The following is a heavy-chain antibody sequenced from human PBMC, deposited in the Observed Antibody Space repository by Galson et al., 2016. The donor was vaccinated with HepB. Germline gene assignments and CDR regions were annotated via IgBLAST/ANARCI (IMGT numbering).Heavy chain of an antibody. CDR2: ISTSSSPI. V-gene: IGHV3-21*01. CDR1: GFTFNTYA. J-gene: IGHJ4*02. Sequence: SLRLSCAASGFTFNTYAMTWVRQAPGKGLEWVSYISTSSSPISYRDSVKGRFTISRDNTKNSLYLQLNSLRAEDTAVYYCARIIKTGTTSHFDYWGQGTLVTVSS. D-gene: IGHD1-7*01. CDR3: ARIIKTGTTSHFDY.